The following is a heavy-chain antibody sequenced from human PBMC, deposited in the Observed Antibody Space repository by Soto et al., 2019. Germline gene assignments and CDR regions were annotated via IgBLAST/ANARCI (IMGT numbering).Heavy chain of an antibody. J-gene: IGHJ4*02. V-gene: IGHV3-30*18. D-gene: IGHD6-19*01. CDR1: GFTFSSYG. CDR3: AKDQWLVLAYFDS. Sequence: PGGSLRLSCAASGFTFSSYGMHWVRQAPGKGLEWVAVISYDGTNKYYADSVKGRFTISRDNSKNTLYLQMNSLRAEDTAVYYCAKDQWLVLAYFDSWGQGTLVTVSS. CDR2: ISYDGTNK.